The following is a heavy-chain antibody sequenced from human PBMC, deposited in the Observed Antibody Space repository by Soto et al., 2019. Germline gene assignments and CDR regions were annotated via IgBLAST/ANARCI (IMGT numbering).Heavy chain of an antibody. CDR1: GGSITSANW. J-gene: IGHJ5*02. CDR3: ARVLRGWFDP. Sequence: TLSLTCAVSGGSITSANWWTWVRQPPGGGLEWIGEISHSGITNYKASLKSRVTMSVDKTKNDVSLKLTSVTAADTAVYYCARVLRGWFDPWGQGTPVTDS. CDR2: ISHSGIT. V-gene: IGHV4-4*02.